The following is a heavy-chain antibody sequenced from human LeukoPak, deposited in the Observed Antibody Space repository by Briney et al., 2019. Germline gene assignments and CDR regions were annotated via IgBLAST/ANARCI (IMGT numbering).Heavy chain of an antibody. CDR2: IYHSGST. CDR3: ARGKYGDHDY. J-gene: IGHJ4*02. CDR1: GYSISSGYY. D-gene: IGHD4-17*01. V-gene: IGHV4-38-2*02. Sequence: PSETLSLTCTVSGYSISSGYYWGWIRQPPGKGLEWIGSIYHSGSTFYNPSLKSRVTMSVDTSKNQFSLQLSSVTAADTAMYYCARGKYGDHDYWGQGTLVTVSS.